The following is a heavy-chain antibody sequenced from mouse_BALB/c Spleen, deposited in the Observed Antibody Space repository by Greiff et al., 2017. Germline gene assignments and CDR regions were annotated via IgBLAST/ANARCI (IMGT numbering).Heavy chain of an antibody. CDR3: ARHWPPFITTVHYFDY. J-gene: IGHJ2*01. Sequence: EVMLVESGGGLVQPGGSLKLSCAASGFTFSSYTMSWVRQTPEKRLEWVAYISNGGGSTYYPDTVKGRFTISRDNAKNTLYLQMSSLKSEDTAMYYCARHWPPFITTVHYFDYWGQGTTLTVAS. CDR1: GFTFSSYT. CDR2: ISNGGGST. D-gene: IGHD1-2*01. V-gene: IGHV5-12-2*01.